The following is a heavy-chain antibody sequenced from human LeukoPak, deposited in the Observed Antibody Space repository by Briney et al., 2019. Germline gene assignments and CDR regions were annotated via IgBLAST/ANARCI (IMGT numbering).Heavy chain of an antibody. D-gene: IGHD4-17*01. CDR1: GGSISSYY. Sequence: SETLSLTCTVSGGSISSYYWSWIRQPPGKGLEWIGYIYYSGSTNYNPSLKSRVTISVDTSKNQFSLKLSSVTAADTAVYYCARHKVHGDYSYGMDVWGQGTTVTVSS. CDR2: IYYSGST. V-gene: IGHV4-59*08. J-gene: IGHJ6*02. CDR3: ARHKVHGDYSYGMDV.